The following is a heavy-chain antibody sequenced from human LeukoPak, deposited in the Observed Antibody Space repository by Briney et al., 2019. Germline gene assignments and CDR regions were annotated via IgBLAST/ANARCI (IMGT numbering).Heavy chain of an antibody. J-gene: IGHJ4*02. CDR1: GFTFSGYS. V-gene: IGHV3-21*05. CDR2: ISAGSDYI. Sequence: GGSLRLSCAASGFTFSGYSMTWVRQAPGKGPEWVSYISAGSDYIYYADSVKGRFTISRDNAKNSLSLQMNSLRAEDTAVYYCARWGLGPSFDYWGQGTLVTVSS. CDR3: ARWGLGPSFDY. D-gene: IGHD1-26*01.